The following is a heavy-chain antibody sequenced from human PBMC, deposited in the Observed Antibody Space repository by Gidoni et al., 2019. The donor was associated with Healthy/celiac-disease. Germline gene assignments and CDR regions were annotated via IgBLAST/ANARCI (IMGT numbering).Heavy chain of an antibody. Sequence: QVQLVESGGGVVQPGRSLRLSCAASGFTFRSYGMHWVRQAPGKGLEGVAVIWYDGSNKYYADSVKGRFTISRDNSKNTLYLQMNSLRAEDTAVYYCASFSWGAARNYYYGMDVWGQGTTVTVSS. J-gene: IGHJ6*02. CDR3: ASFSWGAARNYYYGMDV. V-gene: IGHV3-33*01. D-gene: IGHD6-6*01. CDR2: IWYDGSNK. CDR1: GFTFRSYG.